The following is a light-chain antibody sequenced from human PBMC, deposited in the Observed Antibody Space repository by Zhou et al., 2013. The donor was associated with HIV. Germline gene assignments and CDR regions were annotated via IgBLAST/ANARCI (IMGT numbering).Light chain of an antibody. CDR2: EGS. CDR3: QQTYNIPRT. Sequence: DIQMTQSPSSLSGSVGDRVTITCQASQDISNYLNWYQQKPGKAPKLLIYEGSTLETGVPSRFSGSGSGTDFTLTISSLRPEDFATYYCQQTYNIPRTFGQGTTLDIK. CDR1: QDISNY. V-gene: IGKV1-33*01. J-gene: IGKJ1*01.